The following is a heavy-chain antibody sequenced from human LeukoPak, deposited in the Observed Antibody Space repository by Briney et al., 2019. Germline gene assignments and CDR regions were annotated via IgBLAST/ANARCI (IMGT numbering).Heavy chain of an antibody. V-gene: IGHV4-59*08. CDR2: IYYSGST. CDR3: ARHRGSGWSDH. Sequence: SETLSLTCTVSGGSISSYYWSWIRQPPGKGLEWIGYIYYSGSTNYNPSLKSRVTISVDTSKNQFSLKLSSVTAADTAVYYCARHRGSGWSDHWGQGTLVTVSS. J-gene: IGHJ5*02. D-gene: IGHD3-16*01. CDR1: GGSISSYY.